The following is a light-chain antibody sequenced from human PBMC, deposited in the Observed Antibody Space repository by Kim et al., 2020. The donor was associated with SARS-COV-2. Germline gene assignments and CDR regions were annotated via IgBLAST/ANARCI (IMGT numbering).Light chain of an antibody. CDR3: GADHGSGSNFVSWV. CDR1: SGYSNYK. J-gene: IGLJ3*02. Sequence: QPVLTQPPSASASLGASVTLTCTLSSGYSNYKVDWYQQRPEKGPRFVMRVGTGGIVGSKGDGIPDRFSVLGSGLNRYLTIKNIQEEDESDYHCGADHGSGSNFVSWVFGGGTQLTVL. CDR2: VGTGGIVG. V-gene: IGLV9-49*01.